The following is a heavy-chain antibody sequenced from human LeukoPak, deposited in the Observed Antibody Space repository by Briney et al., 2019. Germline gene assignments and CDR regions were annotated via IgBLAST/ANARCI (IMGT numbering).Heavy chain of an antibody. CDR3: AKVGDYGDYGWFDP. CDR1: GFTFDDYA. CDR2: ISWNSGSI. V-gene: IGHV3-9*01. Sequence: GGSLRLSCAASGFTFDDYAMHWVRQAPGKGLEWVSGISWNSGSIGYADSVKGRSTISRDNAKNSLYLQMNSLRAEDTALYYCAKVGDYGDYGWFDPWGQGTLVTVSS. J-gene: IGHJ5*02. D-gene: IGHD4-17*01.